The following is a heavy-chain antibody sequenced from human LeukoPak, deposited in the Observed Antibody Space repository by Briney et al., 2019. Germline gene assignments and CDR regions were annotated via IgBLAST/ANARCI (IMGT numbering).Heavy chain of an antibody. CDR2: ISYDGSNK. V-gene: IGHV3-30*01. D-gene: IGHD1-26*01. Sequence: GGSLRLSCAASGFTFSSYAMHWVRQAPGKGLEWVAVISYDGSNKYYADSVRGRFTISRDNSKNTLYLQMNSLRAEDTAVYYCAREILVGATAGGSLDYWGQGTLVTVSS. CDR1: GFTFSSYA. J-gene: IGHJ4*02. CDR3: AREILVGATAGGSLDY.